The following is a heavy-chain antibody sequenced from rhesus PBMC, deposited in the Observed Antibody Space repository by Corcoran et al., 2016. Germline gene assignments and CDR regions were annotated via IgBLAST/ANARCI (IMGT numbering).Heavy chain of an antibody. D-gene: IGHD3-16*01. CDR2: IGGSKANT. Sequence: QLQLQESGPGLVKPSETLSLTCAVSGGSIIGYFWNWIRQPPGKGLVWIGYIGGSKANTYSTTSLIIQVTKSTDTSKNKFSLKLSSVTSADTAVYYCASFGSYYPNFDFWGQGVLVTVSS. J-gene: IGHJ4*01. CDR3: ASFGSYYPNFDF. V-gene: IGHV4-165*02. CDR1: GGSIIGYF.